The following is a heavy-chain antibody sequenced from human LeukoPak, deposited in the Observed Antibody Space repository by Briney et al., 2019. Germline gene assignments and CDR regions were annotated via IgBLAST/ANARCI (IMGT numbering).Heavy chain of an antibody. V-gene: IGHV4-34*01. CDR1: GGSFTGYY. CDR2: INHRGRT. D-gene: IGHD4-23*01. CDR3: ARAPAYGGKDY. J-gene: IGHJ4*02. Sequence: SPSLSPTCAVYGGSFTGYYWSWIRQHPRKGLEWIGEINHRGRTNYNPSLKSRVTISVDTSKNQFSLKLSYVQAADTAVYYCARAPAYGGKDYWGQGTLVTVSS.